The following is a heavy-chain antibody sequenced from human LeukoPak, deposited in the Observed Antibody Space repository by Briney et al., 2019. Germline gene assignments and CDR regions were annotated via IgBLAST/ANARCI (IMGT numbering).Heavy chain of an antibody. CDR1: GITLSNYG. Sequence: GGSLRLSCAGSGITLSNYGMSWFRQAPGKGLEWVAGLSGSGGGTNYADSVQGRLTISRDNPKNTLYLQMNSLRAEDTAVYFCAKRGVVIRVFLVGFHKEAYYFDSWGQGALVTVSS. CDR3: AKRGVVIRVFLVGFHKEAYYFDS. CDR2: LSGSGGGT. D-gene: IGHD3-10*01. J-gene: IGHJ4*02. V-gene: IGHV3-23*01.